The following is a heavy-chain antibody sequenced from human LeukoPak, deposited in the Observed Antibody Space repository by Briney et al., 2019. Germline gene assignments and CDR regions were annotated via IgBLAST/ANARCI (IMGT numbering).Heavy chain of an antibody. V-gene: IGHV1-8*01. D-gene: IGHD3-22*01. CDR1: GYTFTSYD. CDR2: MNPNSGNT. Sequence: GASVKVSCKASGYTFTSYDINWVRQATGQGLEWMGWMNPNSGNTGYAQKFQGRVTMTRNTSISTAYMELSSLRSEDTAVYYCSGYYFYYYGMDVWGQGTTVTVSS. CDR3: SGYYFYYYGMDV. J-gene: IGHJ6*02.